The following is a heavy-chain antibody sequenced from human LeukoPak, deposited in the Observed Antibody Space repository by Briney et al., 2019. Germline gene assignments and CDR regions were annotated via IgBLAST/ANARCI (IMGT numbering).Heavy chain of an antibody. D-gene: IGHD3-3*01. V-gene: IGHV3-23*01. CDR1: GLPYHAYS. CDR3: AKDRLLTPRWTSFDN. J-gene: IGHJ4*02. CDR2: LAGGADRT. Sequence: AGVSLRLLCAVCGLPYHAYSMPGARQPPGRGWVGVTSLAGGADRTSYADSVEGRFTISRDNSETTLYLHMNSLRVEDTALYYCAKDRLLTPRWTSFDNWGRRTLVTVSS.